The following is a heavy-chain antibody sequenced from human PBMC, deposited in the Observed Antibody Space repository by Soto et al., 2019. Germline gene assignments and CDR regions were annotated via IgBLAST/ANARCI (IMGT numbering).Heavy chain of an antibody. CDR2: IYHSGYT. J-gene: IGHJ2*01. CDR3: ARVRTYHYDISAYYRYFDF. Sequence: XESLSVPRNVSCGSISSSTWGNWVRQSPGNGREWIGEIYHSGYTNYNPSLKSRVTISVDKSKNQFSLKLSSVTAADTAVYYCARVRTYHYDISAYYRYFDFWGRGTLVTVSS. D-gene: IGHD3-22*01. V-gene: IGHV4-4*02. CDR1: CGSISSSTW.